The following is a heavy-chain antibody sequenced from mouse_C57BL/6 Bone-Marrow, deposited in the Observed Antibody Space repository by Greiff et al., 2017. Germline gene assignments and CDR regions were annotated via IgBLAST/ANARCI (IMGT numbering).Heavy chain of an antibody. CDR2: ISYSGST. D-gene: IGHD1-1*01. CDR1: GYSITSDY. Sequence: DVKLVESGPGLAKPSQTLSLTCSVTGYSITSDYWNWIRKFPGNKLEYMGYISYSGSTYYNPSLKSRISITRDTSKNQYYLQLNSVTTEDTATYYCARRPPLSTTVPHFDYWGQGTTLTVSS. CDR3: ARRPPLSTTVPHFDY. J-gene: IGHJ2*01. V-gene: IGHV3-8*01.